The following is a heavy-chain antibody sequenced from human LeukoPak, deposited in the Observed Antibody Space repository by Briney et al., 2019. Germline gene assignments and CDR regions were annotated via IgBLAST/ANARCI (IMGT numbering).Heavy chain of an antibody. V-gene: IGHV3-30-3*02. J-gene: IGHJ4*02. Sequence: GGSLRLSCAASGFTFSSYAMHWVRQAPGKGLEWVAVISYDGSNKYYADSVKGRFTISRDNSKNTLYLQMNSLRAEDTAVYYCAKRGSRYYYDSSGTPGWGQGTLVTVSS. D-gene: IGHD3-22*01. CDR2: ISYDGSNK. CDR1: GFTFSSYA. CDR3: AKRGSRYYYDSSGTPG.